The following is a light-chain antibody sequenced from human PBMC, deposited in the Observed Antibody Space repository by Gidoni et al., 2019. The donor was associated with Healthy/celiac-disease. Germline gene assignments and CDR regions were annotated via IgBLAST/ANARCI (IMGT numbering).Light chain of an antibody. Sequence: EIVMTQSPATRSVSPGERATLSCRASQSVSSNLAWYQQRPGHAPRLLIYGASTRATGIPAWFSGSGSGTEFTLTISSLQSEDFAVYYCQHYNNWPPWTFGQGTKVEIK. J-gene: IGKJ1*01. V-gene: IGKV3-15*01. CDR1: QSVSSN. CDR2: GAS. CDR3: QHYNNWPPWT.